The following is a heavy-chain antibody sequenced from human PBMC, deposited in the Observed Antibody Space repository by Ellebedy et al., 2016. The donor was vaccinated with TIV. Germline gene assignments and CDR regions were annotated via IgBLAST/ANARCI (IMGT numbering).Heavy chain of an antibody. CDR3: ARAGDHYYDSSFFDY. Sequence: GGSLRLXXAASGFTFSSYWMSWVRQAPGKGLEWVSAISGSGGSTYYADSVKGRFTISRDNSKNTLYLQMNSLRAEDTAVYYCARAGDHYYDSSFFDYWGQGTLVTVSS. D-gene: IGHD3-22*01. CDR2: ISGSGGST. V-gene: IGHV3-23*01. CDR1: GFTFSSYW. J-gene: IGHJ4*02.